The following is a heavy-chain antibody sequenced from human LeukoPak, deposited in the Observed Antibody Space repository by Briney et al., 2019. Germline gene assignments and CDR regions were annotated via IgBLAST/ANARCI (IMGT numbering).Heavy chain of an antibody. CDR2: ISYDGSNK. J-gene: IGHJ4*02. CDR3: ARGRLGELSFPN. D-gene: IGHD3-16*02. CDR1: GFTFSSYG. V-gene: IGHV3-30*03. Sequence: GGSLRLSCAASGFTFSSYGMHWVRQAPGKGLEWVAVISYDGSNKYYADSVKGRFTISRDNSKNTLYLQMNSLRAEDTAVYYCARGRLGELSFPNWGQGTLVTVSS.